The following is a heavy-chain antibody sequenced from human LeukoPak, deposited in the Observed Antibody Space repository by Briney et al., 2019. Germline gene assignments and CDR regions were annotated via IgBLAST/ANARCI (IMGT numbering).Heavy chain of an antibody. CDR1: GFTFSSYG. J-gene: IGHJ4*02. D-gene: IGHD4-23*01. CDR3: AKGQDDYGANPFDY. V-gene: IGHV3-23*01. Sequence: GGSLRLSCAASGFTFSSYGMSWVRQTPGKGLEWVSRVSASGGRTYYADSVKGRFTISRDNSKNTMSLQMNNLRADDTAVYYCAKGQDDYGANPFDYWGQGTLVTVSS. CDR2: VSASGGRT.